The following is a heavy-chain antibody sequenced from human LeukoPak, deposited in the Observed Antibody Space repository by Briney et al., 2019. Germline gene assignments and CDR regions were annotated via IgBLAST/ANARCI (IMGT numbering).Heavy chain of an antibody. V-gene: IGHV5-51*01. CDR1: GYSFTSYW. CDR2: IYPGDSDT. Sequence: GESLKISCKGSGYSFTSYWIGWVRQMPGKGLEWMGIIYPGDSDTRYSPSFQGQVTISADKSISTAYLQWSGLKASDTAMYYCALYDYVWGSYRPFDYWGQGTLVTVSS. D-gene: IGHD3-16*02. J-gene: IGHJ4*02. CDR3: ALYDYVWGSYRPFDY.